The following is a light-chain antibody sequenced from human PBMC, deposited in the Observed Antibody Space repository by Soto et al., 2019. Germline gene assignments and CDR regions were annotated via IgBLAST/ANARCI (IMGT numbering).Light chain of an antibody. CDR1: SSDVGPYNY. Sequence: QSALTQPASVSGSPGQSITISCTGTSSDVGPYNYVSWYLQHPGKAPKVMIYDVSKRPSGVPDRFSGSKSGNTASLTISGLQSEDEADYYCCSFAGNYIYVFGTGTKLTVL. J-gene: IGLJ1*01. V-gene: IGLV2-11*01. CDR3: CSFAGNYIYV. CDR2: DVS.